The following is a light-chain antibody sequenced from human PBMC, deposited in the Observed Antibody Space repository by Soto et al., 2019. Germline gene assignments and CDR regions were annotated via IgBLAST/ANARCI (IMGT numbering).Light chain of an antibody. CDR3: QRYNKFPKS. Sequence: EIVTIPFPSTMSGPQGERATXSCRAIQIVSSNLACYQHKPGQAPRLLIYGASTRATGIPARFSASGSWTEFTLTISTLQSEDFAVYYCQRYNKFPKSFGQLTKV. CDR1: QIVSSN. CDR2: GAS. J-gene: IGKJ1*01. V-gene: IGKV3-15*01.